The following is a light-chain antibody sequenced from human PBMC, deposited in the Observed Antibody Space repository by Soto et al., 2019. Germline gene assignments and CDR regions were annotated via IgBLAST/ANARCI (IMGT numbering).Light chain of an antibody. J-gene: IGLJ1*01. CDR2: GNS. CDR3: QSYDSSLSGYV. V-gene: IGLV1-40*01. CDR1: SSNIGAGYD. Sequence: QSVLTQPPSVSGAPGQRVTISCTGSSSNIGAGYDVHWYQQLPGTAPKLLIYGNSNRPSGVPDRFSGSKSGTSASLAITGLQAEDEADYYCQSYDSSLSGYVFGPGTKVTV.